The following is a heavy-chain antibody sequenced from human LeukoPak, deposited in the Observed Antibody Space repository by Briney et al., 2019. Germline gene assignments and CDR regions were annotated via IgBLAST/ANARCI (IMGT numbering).Heavy chain of an antibody. Sequence: PSETLSLTCTVSGGSISSYCWSWIRQPAGKGLEWIGRIYTSGSTNYNPSLKSRVTMSVDTSKNQFSLKLSSVTAADTAVYYCARDSAYYDILTGYPGEYYFDYWGQGTLVTVSS. V-gene: IGHV4-4*07. CDR3: ARDSAYYDILTGYPGEYYFDY. J-gene: IGHJ4*02. CDR2: IYTSGST. CDR1: GGSISSYC. D-gene: IGHD3-9*01.